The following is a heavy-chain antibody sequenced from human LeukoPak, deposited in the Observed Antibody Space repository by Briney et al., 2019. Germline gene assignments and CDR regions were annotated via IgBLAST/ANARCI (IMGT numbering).Heavy chain of an antibody. CDR1: GYTFTSYY. Sequence: ASVKVSCKASGYTFTSYYMHWVRQAPGQGLEWMGIINPSGGSTSYAQKFQGRVTMTRDTSTSTVYMELSSLRSEDTAVYYCARGRESVVVPAAPFDYWGQGTLVTVSS. CDR3: ARGRESVVVPAAPFDY. CDR2: INPSGGST. D-gene: IGHD2-2*01. J-gene: IGHJ4*02. V-gene: IGHV1-46*01.